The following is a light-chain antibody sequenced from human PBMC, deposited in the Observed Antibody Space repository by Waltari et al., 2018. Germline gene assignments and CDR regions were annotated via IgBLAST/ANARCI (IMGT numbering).Light chain of an antibody. CDR1: QSISSY. V-gene: IGKV1-39*01. Sequence: DIQMTQSPSSLSASVGDRVTITCRASQSISSYLNWYQQKPGKAPKLLIYAASSLQSGDPSRFSGSGSGTDFTLTISSLQPEAFATYYCQQRYSTPFTFGPGTKVDIK. CDR3: QQRYSTPFT. J-gene: IGKJ3*01. CDR2: AAS.